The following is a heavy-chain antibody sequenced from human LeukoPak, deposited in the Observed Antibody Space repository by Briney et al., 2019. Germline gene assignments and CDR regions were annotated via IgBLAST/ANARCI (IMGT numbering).Heavy chain of an antibody. CDR1: GYTFTSYY. CDR3: ARDRDPTYYYDSSGSYYFDY. Sequence: ASVKVSCKASGYTFTSYYMHWVRQAPGQGLEWMGIINPSGGSTSYAQKFRGRVTMTRDTSTSTVYMELSSLRSEDTAVYYCARDRDPTYYYDSSGSYYFDYWGQGTLVTVSS. V-gene: IGHV1-46*01. CDR2: INPSGGST. J-gene: IGHJ4*02. D-gene: IGHD3-22*01.